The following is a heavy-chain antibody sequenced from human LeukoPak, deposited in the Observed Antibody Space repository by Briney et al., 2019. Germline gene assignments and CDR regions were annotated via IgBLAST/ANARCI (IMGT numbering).Heavy chain of an antibody. CDR3: ARKYDFWSGYNGMDV. CDR1: GYTFTSYG. D-gene: IGHD3-3*01. CDR2: IGAYNGNT. V-gene: IGHV1-18*01. J-gene: IGHJ6*02. Sequence: ASVKVSCKASGYTFTSYGISWVRQAPGQGLEWMGWIGAYNGNTNYAQKLQGRVTMATDTSTSTAYMELRSLRSDDTAVYYCARKYDFWSGYNGMDVWGQGTTVTVSS.